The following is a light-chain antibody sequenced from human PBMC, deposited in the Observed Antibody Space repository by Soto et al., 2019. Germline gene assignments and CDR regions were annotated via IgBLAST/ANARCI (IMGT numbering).Light chain of an antibody. CDR2: SDN. Sequence: SYELTQSPSVSVAPGMTARITCGGNNIGTKSVHWYQQKPGQAPVLVIYSDNDRPSGIPARFSGSNSGHTATLTISRVEAGDEADYYCQLWDNTGDRVLFGGGTKLTVL. J-gene: IGLJ2*01. CDR1: NIGTKS. CDR3: QLWDNTGDRVL. V-gene: IGLV3-21*04.